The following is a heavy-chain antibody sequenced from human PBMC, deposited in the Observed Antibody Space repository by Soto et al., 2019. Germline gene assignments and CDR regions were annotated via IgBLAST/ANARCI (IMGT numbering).Heavy chain of an antibody. D-gene: IGHD3-3*01. V-gene: IGHV3-48*02. CDR1: GFIFSSYS. CDR3: ARSVDFFVFPGSLTFHFNGLDV. CDR2: ISRSTNTI. Sequence: GGSLRLSCGASGFIFSSYSMSWVRQVPGKGLQWVSHISRSTNTIYYADSVKGRFTISRDSAKNSVYLQMNSLRDEDTAVYYCARSVDFFVFPGSLTFHFNGLDVWGQGTTVTVSS. J-gene: IGHJ6*02.